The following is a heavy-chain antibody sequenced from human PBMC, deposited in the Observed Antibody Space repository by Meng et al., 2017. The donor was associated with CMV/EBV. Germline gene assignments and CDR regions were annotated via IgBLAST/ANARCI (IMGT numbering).Heavy chain of an antibody. V-gene: IGHV6-1*01. Sequence: ISAVCVSSHSVAWNWLRQSPSRGLEWLGRTYYCSEWFYDYAVSVQSRLTIKPDTSKNQFSLQLSSVTPEDTAVYYCAMLSVGATFDYWGQGALVTVSS. J-gene: IGHJ4*02. CDR2: TYYCSEWFY. D-gene: IGHD1-26*01. CDR3: AMLSVGATFDY. CDR1: AVCVSSHSVA.